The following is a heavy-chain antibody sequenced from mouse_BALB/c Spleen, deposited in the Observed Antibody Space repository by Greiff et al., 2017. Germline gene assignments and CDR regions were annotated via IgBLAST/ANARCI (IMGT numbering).Heavy chain of an antibody. V-gene: IGHV5-12-1*01. CDR2: ISSGGGST. Sequence: EVQLVESGGGLVKPGGSLKLSCAASGFAFSSYDMSWVRQTPEKRLEWVAYISSGGGSTYYPDTVKGRFTISRDNAKNTLYLQMSSLKSEDTAMYYCARGEILGYGSSDYWGQGTTLTVSS. D-gene: IGHD2-10*02. J-gene: IGHJ2*01. CDR1: GFAFSSYD. CDR3: ARGEILGYGSSDY.